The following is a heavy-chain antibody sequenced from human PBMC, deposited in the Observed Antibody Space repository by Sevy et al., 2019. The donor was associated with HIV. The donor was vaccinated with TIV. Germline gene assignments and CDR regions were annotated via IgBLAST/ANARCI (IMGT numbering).Heavy chain of an antibody. D-gene: IGHD2-8*02. Sequence: GGSLRLSCAASGFTFSYAWMSWVRQAPGKGLEWVGRIKSKSDGGTTDYAAPVKGRFTISRDDSKNMLYLQMKNLKTEDTAVYYCSTDPIIVLLVTDGMDVWGQGTTVTVSS. J-gene: IGHJ6*02. V-gene: IGHV3-15*01. CDR3: STDPIIVLLVTDGMDV. CDR1: GFTFSYAW. CDR2: IKSKSDGGTT.